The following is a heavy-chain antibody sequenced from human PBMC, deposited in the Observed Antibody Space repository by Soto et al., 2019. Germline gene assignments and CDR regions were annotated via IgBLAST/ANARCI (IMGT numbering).Heavy chain of an antibody. CDR1: GFTFSSYA. Sequence: HPGGSLRLSCAASGFTFSSYAMSWVRQAPGKGLEWVSAIIGSGGSTYYADSVKGRFTISRDNSKNTLYLQMNSLRAEDTAVYYCAKDLMGCSGGSCYSGYYSYMDVWGKGTTVTVSS. J-gene: IGHJ6*03. V-gene: IGHV3-23*01. CDR3: AKDLMGCSGGSCYSGYYSYMDV. D-gene: IGHD2-15*01. CDR2: IIGSGGST.